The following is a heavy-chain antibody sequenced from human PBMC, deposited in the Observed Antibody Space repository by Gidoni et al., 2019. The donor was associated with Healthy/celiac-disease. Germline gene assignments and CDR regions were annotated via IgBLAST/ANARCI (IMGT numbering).Heavy chain of an antibody. D-gene: IGHD3-22*01. J-gene: IGHJ4*02. CDR3: AATYYYDSSGYYPDY. CDR1: GFTFSSYS. V-gene: IGHV3-48*01. Sequence: EVQLVESGGGLLQPGGSLRLSCAASGFTFSSYSMNWVRQAPGKGLEWVSYISSSSSTIYYADSVKGRLTISRDNAKNSLYLQMNSLRAEDTAVYYCAATYYYDSSGYYPDYWGQGTLVTVSS. CDR2: ISSSSSTI.